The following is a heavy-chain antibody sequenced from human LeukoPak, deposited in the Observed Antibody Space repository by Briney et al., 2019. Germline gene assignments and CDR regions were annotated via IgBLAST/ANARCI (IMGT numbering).Heavy chain of an antibody. CDR2: IYYSGST. CDR1: GGSISSYY. D-gene: IGHD6-19*01. Sequence: IPSETLSLTCTVSGGSISSYYWSWIRQPPGKGLEWIGYIYYSGSTNYNPSLKSRVTISVDTSKNQFSLELSSVTAADTAVYYCARVDIAVAGNWFDPWGQGTLVTVSS. CDR3: ARVDIAVAGNWFDP. J-gene: IGHJ5*02. V-gene: IGHV4-59*01.